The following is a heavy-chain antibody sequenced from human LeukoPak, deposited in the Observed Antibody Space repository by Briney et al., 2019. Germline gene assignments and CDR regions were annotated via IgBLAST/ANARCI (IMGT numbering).Heavy chain of an antibody. Sequence: GGSLRLSCAAYGFTFSDYYMGWIRQAPGTGLEWVSSISRGGNSVYYAGSVRGRFTISRDNAKNSLYLQMNSLRAEDTAVYYCARDQYLDCRGQGTLVTVSS. CDR2: ISRGGNSV. J-gene: IGHJ4*02. CDR3: ARDQYLDC. CDR1: GFTFSDYY. V-gene: IGHV3-11*01.